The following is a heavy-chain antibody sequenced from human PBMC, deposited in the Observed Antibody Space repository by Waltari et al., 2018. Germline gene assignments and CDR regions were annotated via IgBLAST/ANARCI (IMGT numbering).Heavy chain of an antibody. CDR2: IFYSGST. D-gene: IGHD3-10*01. V-gene: IGHV4-39*01. J-gene: IGHJ5*02. CDR3: ARHSWFSGINWFDL. Sequence: QVQLQESGPGLVKPSETLSLTCTVSGGSISSSSYYWGWIRQSPGTGLEWIASIFYSGSTYFHPSLKSRVTISVDTSKNQFSRNLRSVSAADTSLYYCARHSWFSGINWFDLWGRGTLVSVSS. CDR1: GGSISSSSYY.